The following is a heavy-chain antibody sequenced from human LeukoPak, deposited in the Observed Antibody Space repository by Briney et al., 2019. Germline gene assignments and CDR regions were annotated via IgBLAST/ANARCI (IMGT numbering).Heavy chain of an antibody. CDR2: ISGSGTGT. CDR1: GFTFSSSA. Sequence: PGGSLRLSCAASGFTFSSSAMSWVRQAPGKGLYWVSAISGSGTGTYYADSVKGRFTISRDNSKNTLYLQMNSLRAEDTAVYYCAKDLFYYYYMDVWGKGTTVTVSS. V-gene: IGHV3-23*01. J-gene: IGHJ6*03. CDR3: AKDLFYYYYMDV.